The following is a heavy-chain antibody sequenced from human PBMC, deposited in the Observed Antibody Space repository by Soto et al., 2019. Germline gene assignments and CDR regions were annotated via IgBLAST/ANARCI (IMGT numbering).Heavy chain of an antibody. V-gene: IGHV1-18*04. Sequence: GASVKVSCKASGYTFTSYGISWVRQAPGQGLEWMGWISAYNGNTNYAQKLQGRVTMTTDTSTSTAYMELRSLRSDDTAVYHCARSSSSWYVDYYYGMDVWGKGTTVTVSS. D-gene: IGHD6-13*01. CDR1: GYTFTSYG. CDR2: ISAYNGNT. CDR3: ARSSSSWYVDYYYGMDV. J-gene: IGHJ6*04.